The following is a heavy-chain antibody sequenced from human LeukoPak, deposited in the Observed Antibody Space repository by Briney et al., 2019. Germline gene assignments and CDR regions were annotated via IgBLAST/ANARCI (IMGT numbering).Heavy chain of an antibody. V-gene: IGHV3-23*01. D-gene: IGHD3-9*01. CDR1: GFSIYNYA. J-gene: IGHJ6*01. CDR2: MRATSGIT. CDR3: SRGADFYDYLTFYAMDV. Sequence: PGGSRTLSCAASGFSIYNYAMIWVRQAPGKGLEWVSDMRATSGITYYADSVKGRFSISRDNSTHLVYLQRNSLRVDDTAIYYCSRGADFYDYLTFYAMDVWGVRTTVTVSS.